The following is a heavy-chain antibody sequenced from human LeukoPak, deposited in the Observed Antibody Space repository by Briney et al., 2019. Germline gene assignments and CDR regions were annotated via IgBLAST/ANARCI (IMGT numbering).Heavy chain of an antibody. CDR3: ARGPYGDYSGAFFDY. CDR1: GGSISSYY. Sequence: PSETLSLTCTVSGGSISSYYWSWIRQPPGKGLEWIGYIYYSGSTNYNPSLKSRVTISVDTSKNQFSLKLSSVTAADTAVYYCARGPYGDYSGAFFDYWGQGTLVTVSS. J-gene: IGHJ4*02. D-gene: IGHD4-17*01. CDR2: IYYSGST. V-gene: IGHV4-59*01.